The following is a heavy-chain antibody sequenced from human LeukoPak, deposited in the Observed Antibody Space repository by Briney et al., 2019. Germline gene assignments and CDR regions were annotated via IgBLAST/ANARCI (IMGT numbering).Heavy chain of an antibody. Sequence: KSSETLSLTCAVYGGSFSGYYWSWIRQPPGKGLEWIGEIHHSGSTNYNPSLKSRVTISVDTSKNQFSLKLSSVTAADTAVYYCARAGNYDFWSGRNYYYYYMDVWGKGTTVTVSS. V-gene: IGHV4-34*01. D-gene: IGHD3-3*01. CDR3: ARAGNYDFWSGRNYYYYYMDV. CDR1: GGSFSGYY. CDR2: IHHSGST. J-gene: IGHJ6*03.